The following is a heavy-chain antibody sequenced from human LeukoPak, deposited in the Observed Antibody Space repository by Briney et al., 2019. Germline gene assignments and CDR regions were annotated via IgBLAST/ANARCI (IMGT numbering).Heavy chain of an antibody. V-gene: IGHV1-69*05. CDR3: ARDFRDCSSRQGGWFDP. CDR2: IIPIFGTA. Sequence: SVKVSCKASGGTFSSYAISWVRQAPGQGLEWMGGIIPIFGTANYAQKFQGRVTITTDESTSTAYMELSSLRSEDTAVYYCARDFRDCSSRQGGWFDPWGQGTLVTVSS. J-gene: IGHJ5*02. D-gene: IGHD6-13*01. CDR1: GGTFSSYA.